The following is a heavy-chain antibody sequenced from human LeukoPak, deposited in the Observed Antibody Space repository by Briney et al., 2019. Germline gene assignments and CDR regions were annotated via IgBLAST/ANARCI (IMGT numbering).Heavy chain of an antibody. D-gene: IGHD3-3*01. CDR1: GFTFSSYW. CDR3: AREPLYFGVVTNYYYYYMDV. J-gene: IGHJ6*03. Sequence: PGGSLRLSCAASGFTFSSYWMSWVRQAPGKGLEWVANIKQDGSEKYYVDSVKGRFTISRDNAKNPLYLQMNSLRAEDTAVYYCAREPLYFGVVTNYYYYYMDVWGKGTTVTVSS. V-gene: IGHV3-7*01. CDR2: IKQDGSEK.